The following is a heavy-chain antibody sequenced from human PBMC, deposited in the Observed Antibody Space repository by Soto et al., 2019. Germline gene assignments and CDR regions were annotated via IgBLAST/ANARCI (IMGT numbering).Heavy chain of an antibody. V-gene: IGHV1-2*04. CDR1: GYIFTGYN. Sequence: QVHLVQSGAEVRKPGASVKVSCRASGYIFTGYNIHWLRQAPGQGLEWMGWIDPNTGATNYAQKFQGWVTMTSDTSISTVYMELSRLRSDATAVYYCARDYVDYFGSGLDVWGQGTTFTVSS. CDR2: IDPNTGAT. CDR3: ARDYVDYFGSGLDV. D-gene: IGHD3-10*01. J-gene: IGHJ6*02.